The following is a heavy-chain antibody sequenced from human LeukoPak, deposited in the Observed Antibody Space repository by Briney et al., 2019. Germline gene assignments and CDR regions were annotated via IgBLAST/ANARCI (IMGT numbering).Heavy chain of an antibody. CDR2: IIPIFGTA. Sequence: ASVKVSCKASGGTFSSYAISWVRQAPGQGLEWMGGIIPIFGTAHYARKFQGRVTITADESTSTAYMELSSLRSEDTAVYYCAENYYYGSGSYYKGNYYYYGMDVWGKGTTVTVSS. CDR1: GGTFSSYA. CDR3: AENYYYGSGSYYKGNYYYYGMDV. V-gene: IGHV1-69*13. D-gene: IGHD3-10*01. J-gene: IGHJ6*04.